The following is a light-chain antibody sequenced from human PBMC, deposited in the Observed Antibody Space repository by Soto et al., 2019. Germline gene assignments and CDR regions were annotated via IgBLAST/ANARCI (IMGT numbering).Light chain of an antibody. V-gene: IGKV3-20*01. CDR1: QSVSSSF. J-gene: IGKJ1*01. CDR2: GAS. CDR3: QHYGSSPRT. Sequence: EIVLTQSPGTLSLSPGERATLSCRASQSVSSSFLAWYQHKPGQAPRLIIYGASNRATGIPDRFSGSGSGTDFTLTISRLEPEDFAAYYCQHYGSSPRTFGQGTKVDIK.